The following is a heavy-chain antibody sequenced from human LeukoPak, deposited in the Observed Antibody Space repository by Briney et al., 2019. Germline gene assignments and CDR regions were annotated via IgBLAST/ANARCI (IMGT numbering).Heavy chain of an antibody. Sequence: SETLSLTCTVSGGSISGYYWSWIRQPPGKGLEWIGYIYHSGGTDYNPSLKSRVTISVDTSKNQFSLKLSSVTAADTAVYYCARHSWGGYYYDYLGQGTLANVSS. CDR3: ARHSWGGYYYDY. J-gene: IGHJ4*02. D-gene: IGHD7-27*01. CDR1: GGSISGYY. CDR2: IYHSGGT. V-gene: IGHV4-59*08.